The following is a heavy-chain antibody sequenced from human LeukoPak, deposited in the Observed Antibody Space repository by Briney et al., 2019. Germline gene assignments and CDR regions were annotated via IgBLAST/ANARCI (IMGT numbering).Heavy chain of an antibody. CDR2: IGTAGDT. V-gene: IGHV3-13*01. CDR3: ARGSGSEPVFDY. CDR1: VFTFSSYD. J-gene: IGHJ4*02. Sequence: GGSLRLSCAASVFTFSSYDMHWVRQATGKGLEWVSAIGTAGDTYYPGSVKGRFTISRENAKNSLYLQMNSLRAGDTAVYYCARGSGSEPVFDYWGQGTLVTVSS. D-gene: IGHD3-10*01.